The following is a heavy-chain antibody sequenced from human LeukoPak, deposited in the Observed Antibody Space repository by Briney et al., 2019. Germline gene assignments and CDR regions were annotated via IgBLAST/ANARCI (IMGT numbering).Heavy chain of an antibody. CDR2: INPNSGGT. V-gene: IGHV1-2*02. D-gene: IGHD3-3*01. J-gene: IGHJ4*02. CDR1: GYSFTGYY. Sequence: GASVKVSCKASGYSFTGYYLHWVRQAPGQGLERMGWINPNSGGTKYAQKFQGRVSMTRDTSINTAYVELNRLRPDDTAVYFCARDYDTIFGVILPFDYWGRGTLVTVSS. CDR3: ARDYDTIFGVILPFDY.